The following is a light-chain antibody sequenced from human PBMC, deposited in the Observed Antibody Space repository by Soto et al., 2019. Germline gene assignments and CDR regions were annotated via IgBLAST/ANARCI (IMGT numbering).Light chain of an antibody. V-gene: IGKV3-20*01. Sequence: VLTQSPGTLSLSPGERATLSCRASQSVSNNYLAWYQQQPGQAPRLLIYGAYNRATGIPDRFSGSGSGTDFTLTISRLEPEDFAVYYCQQYGSSGTCGQGTKVDIK. J-gene: IGKJ1*01. CDR3: QQYGSSGT. CDR2: GAY. CDR1: QSVSNNY.